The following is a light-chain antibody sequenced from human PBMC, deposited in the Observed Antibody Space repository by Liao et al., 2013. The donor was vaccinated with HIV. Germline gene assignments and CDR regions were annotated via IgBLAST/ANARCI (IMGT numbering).Light chain of an antibody. CDR2: YDR. V-gene: IGLV3-21*04. CDR3: QVWDSSSDHPHVV. CDR1: NIGSKS. J-gene: IGLJ2*01. Sequence: SYELTQPPSVSVAPGETATITCGGNNIGSKSVHWYQQKPGQAPILVMYYDRDRPSGIPERFSGSNSGNTATLTISRVEAGDEADYCCQVWDSSSDHPHVVFGEGTKLTVL.